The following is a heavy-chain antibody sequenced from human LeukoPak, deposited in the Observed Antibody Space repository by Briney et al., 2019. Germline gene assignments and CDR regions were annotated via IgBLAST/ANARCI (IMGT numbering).Heavy chain of an antibody. CDR1: RFTFCTYA. CDR2: ISNDGTNE. J-gene: IGHJ1*01. CDR3: ARDRIAVAGMGAFQH. Sequence: GGSLRLSCAASRFTFCTYAMHWVRQAPGKGLEWVAGISNDGTNEDHADSVKGRFTISRDNSKNTLYLQMNSLRAEDTASYYCARDRIAVAGMGAFQHWGQGTLVTVSS. D-gene: IGHD6-19*01. V-gene: IGHV3-30-3*01.